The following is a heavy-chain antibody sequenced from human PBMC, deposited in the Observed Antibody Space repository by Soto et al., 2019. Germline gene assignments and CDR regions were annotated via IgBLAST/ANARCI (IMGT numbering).Heavy chain of an antibody. CDR3: ARTGHLFDY. Sequence: QVQLQQWGAGLLKPSETLSLTCAVHGGSFSDFYWSWIRQPPGKGLEWIGEINYSGRTNYNPSLKSRVTISVDTSKNQFSLKLNSMTAADTAVYYCARTGHLFDYWGQGIPLTVSS. CDR1: GGSFSDFY. J-gene: IGHJ4*02. V-gene: IGHV4-34*01. CDR2: INYSGRT.